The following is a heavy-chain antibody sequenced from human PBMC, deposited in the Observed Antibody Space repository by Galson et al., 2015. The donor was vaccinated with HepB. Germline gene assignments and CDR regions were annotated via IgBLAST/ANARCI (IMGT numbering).Heavy chain of an antibody. CDR2: VSGYDGSA. CDR1: GYDFNKYG. V-gene: IGHV1-18*01. J-gene: IGHJ6*02. D-gene: IGHD1-1*01. Sequence: SVKVSCKASGYDFNKYGISWVRQAPGQGLEWMGWVSGYDGSANYAPKFQGRVTMTTQTSTGTAFMEMRSLRTDDTAVYYCARDSRLELKLNNYYSYGMDVWGQGTAVVVS. CDR3: ARDSRLELKLNNYYSYGMDV.